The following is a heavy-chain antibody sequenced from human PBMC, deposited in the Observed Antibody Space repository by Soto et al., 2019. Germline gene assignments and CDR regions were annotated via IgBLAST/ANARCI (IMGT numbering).Heavy chain of an antibody. V-gene: IGHV4-31*11. Sequence: PSETLSLTCAVYGGSFSGYYWSWIRQHPGKGLEWIGYIYYSVRAYYNPSLKSRVTISVDTSKNHFSLKLTSVTAADTAVYYCAREIYGGSGNWFDPWGQGALVTVSS. CDR2: IYYSVRA. J-gene: IGHJ5*02. CDR3: AREIYGGSGNWFDP. CDR1: GGSFSGYY. D-gene: IGHD2-15*01.